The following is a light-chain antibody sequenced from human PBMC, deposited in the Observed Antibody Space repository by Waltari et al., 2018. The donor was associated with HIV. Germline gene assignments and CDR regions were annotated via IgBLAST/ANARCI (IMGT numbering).Light chain of an antibody. CDR1: QSVSSSY. Sequence: ENVLTQSPATLSLSPGERATLSCRASQSVSSSYLAWYQQKPGQAPRLLIYGASSRATGIPDRFSGSGSGTDFTLTISRLEPEDFAVYYCQQYGSSPPWTFGQGTKVEIK. J-gene: IGKJ1*01. CDR3: QQYGSSPPWT. CDR2: GAS. V-gene: IGKV3-20*01.